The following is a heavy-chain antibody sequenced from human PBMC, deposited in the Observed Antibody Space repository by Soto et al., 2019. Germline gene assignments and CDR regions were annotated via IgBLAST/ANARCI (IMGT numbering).Heavy chain of an antibody. CDR2: IYYSGST. J-gene: IGHJ3*02. Sequence: PSETLSLTCTVSGGSISSYYWSWIRQPPGKGLEWIGYIYYSGSTNYNPSLKSRVTISVDTSKNQFSLKLSSVTAADTAVYYCASIGGVTYYDCWSGHWSGAFDIWGQGTMVTVSS. V-gene: IGHV4-59*08. CDR3: ASIGGVTYYDCWSGHWSGAFDI. D-gene: IGHD3-3*01. CDR1: GGSISSYY.